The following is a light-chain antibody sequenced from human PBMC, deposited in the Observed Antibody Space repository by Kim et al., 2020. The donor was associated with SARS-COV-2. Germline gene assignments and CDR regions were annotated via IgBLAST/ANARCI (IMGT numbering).Light chain of an antibody. V-gene: IGLV3-19*01. CDR1: SLRRYY. Sequence: SSELTQDPAVSVALGQTVRITCQGDSLRRYYASWYQQKPGQAPALVVYPENKGPSGIPDRFSGSRSGNTASLTIIGAQADDEADYYCKSRDTSGEGLVFGGGTQLTVL. CDR2: PEN. J-gene: IGLJ2*01. CDR3: KSRDTSGEGLV.